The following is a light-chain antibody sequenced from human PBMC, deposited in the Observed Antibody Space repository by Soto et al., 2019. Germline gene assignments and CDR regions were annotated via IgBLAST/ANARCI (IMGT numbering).Light chain of an antibody. CDR1: RSDVGSYDL. V-gene: IGLV2-14*02. Sequence: QSALTQPASVSGSPGQSITISCTGTRSDVGSYDLVSWYQQHPGKAPKLIIYEDSKRPSGVSSRFSGSKSGNTASLTISGLQAEDEADYYCSFYTITGVFGGGTQLTVL. CDR2: EDS. J-gene: IGLJ3*02. CDR3: SFYTITGV.